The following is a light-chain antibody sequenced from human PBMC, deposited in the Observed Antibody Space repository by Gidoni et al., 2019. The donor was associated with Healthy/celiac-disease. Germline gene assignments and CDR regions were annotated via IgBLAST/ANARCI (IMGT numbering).Light chain of an antibody. V-gene: IGKV3-11*01. CDR3: QRRSNWALT. Sequence: EIVLTPSPATPSLSPGERATLSCRASQSVSSYLAWYQQKPGQAPRLLNYDASNRTTGIPARFSGRGSGKDFTLTISSLEPEDFAVYYCQRRSNWALTFGGGTKVEIK. J-gene: IGKJ4*01. CDR1: QSVSSY. CDR2: DAS.